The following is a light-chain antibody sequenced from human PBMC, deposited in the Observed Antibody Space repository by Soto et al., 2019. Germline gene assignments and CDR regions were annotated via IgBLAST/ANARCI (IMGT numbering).Light chain of an antibody. J-gene: IGKJ1*01. CDR3: QQYHRYST. CDR1: QNINAW. Sequence: DIQMTQAPSTLSASVGDRGTITCRASQNINAWLAWYQQKPGKAPILLIYDVSTLHSGVPSRFSGSASGTEFTLTISNLESDDFATYYCQQYHRYSTFGQGTKVDIK. V-gene: IGKV1-5*01. CDR2: DVS.